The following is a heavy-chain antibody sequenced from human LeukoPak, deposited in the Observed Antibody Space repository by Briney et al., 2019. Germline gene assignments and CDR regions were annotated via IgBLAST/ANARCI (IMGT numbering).Heavy chain of an antibody. CDR2: ISGSSSHT. J-gene: IGHJ4*02. Sequence: GGSLRLSCAASGFTFSIYAMSWVRQAPGKGLEWVSGISGSSSHTLDADSVRGRFIISRDNTRNTLYLHMNSLRDEDTALYYCAKEGDYSNAAPEWGFDSWGQGTLVTVSS. D-gene: IGHD4-17*01. CDR3: AKEGDYSNAAPEWGFDS. CDR1: GFTFSIYA. V-gene: IGHV3-23*01.